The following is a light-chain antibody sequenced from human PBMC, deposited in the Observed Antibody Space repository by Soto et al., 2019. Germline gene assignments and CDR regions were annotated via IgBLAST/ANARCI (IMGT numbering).Light chain of an antibody. V-gene: IGKV4-1*01. Sequence: DIVMTQSPDSLAVSLGERATINCKSSQSVLYSSNNKNYLAWYQQKPGQPPKLLLYWASTRESGVPDRFSGSGSGTDFTLTISSLQAEDVAIYYCQQFSSPPFFPFGQGTKVEIK. CDR2: WAS. CDR1: QSVLYSSNNKNY. J-gene: IGKJ2*01. CDR3: QQFSSPPFFP.